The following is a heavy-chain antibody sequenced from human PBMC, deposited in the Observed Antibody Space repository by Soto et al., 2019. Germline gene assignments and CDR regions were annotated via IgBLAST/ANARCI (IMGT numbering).Heavy chain of an antibody. J-gene: IGHJ6*02. Sequence: PWGSLLLSCAASVFTFSIFAMSWVRQAPGKGLEWVSVIRGSGGSTYYADSVKGRFTISRDNSKNTLYLQMNSLRVEDTAVYYCAKAIVVVSAVNHPTGGMDVWGQGTTVTVSS. CDR2: IRGSGGST. CDR1: VFTFSIFA. V-gene: IGHV3-23*01. D-gene: IGHD2-2*01. CDR3: AKAIVVVSAVNHPTGGMDV.